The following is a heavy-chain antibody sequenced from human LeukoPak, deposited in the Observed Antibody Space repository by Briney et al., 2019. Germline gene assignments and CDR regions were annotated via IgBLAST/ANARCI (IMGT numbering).Heavy chain of an antibody. J-gene: IGHJ5*02. Sequence: GGSLRLSCAASGFTFSSYEMNWVRQAPGKGLEWVSYISSSGSTIYYADSVKGRFTISRDNAKNSLYLQMNSLRAEDTAVYYCARDLAPTGIAAAGTNWFDPWGQGTLVTVSS. CDR1: GFTFSSYE. CDR3: ARDLAPTGIAAAGTNWFDP. CDR2: ISSSGSTI. D-gene: IGHD6-13*01. V-gene: IGHV3-48*03.